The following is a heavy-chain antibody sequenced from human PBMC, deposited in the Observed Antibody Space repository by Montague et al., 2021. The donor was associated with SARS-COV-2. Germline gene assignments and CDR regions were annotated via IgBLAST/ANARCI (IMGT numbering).Heavy chain of an antibody. V-gene: IGHV4-4*02. J-gene: IGHJ4*02. Sequence: SETLSLTCSVSGHSIWSSDWWTWVRQPPGKGLEWIGEIYHSGSTTYNPSLKSRVTISVDKSKNQFSLTLTSLTAADTAVYYRARAQKTISGMLIPPYYFDFWGQGTLVTVSS. D-gene: IGHD3-3*01. CDR1: GHSIWSSDW. CDR3: ARAQKTISGMLIPPYYFDF. CDR2: IYHSGST.